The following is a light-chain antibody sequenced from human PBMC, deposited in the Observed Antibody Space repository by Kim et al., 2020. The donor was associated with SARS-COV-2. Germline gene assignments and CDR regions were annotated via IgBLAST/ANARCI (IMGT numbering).Light chain of an antibody. Sequence: ETVLTQSPAILSLSPGERATLSCRASQSVSSSLAWYQQKPGQAPRLPIYDASNRATDIPARFSGSGSGTDFTLTISSLEPEDFAVYYCQQRSDGNTFGQGTKLEI. CDR2: DAS. CDR1: QSVSSS. CDR3: QQRSDGNT. V-gene: IGKV3-11*01. J-gene: IGKJ2*01.